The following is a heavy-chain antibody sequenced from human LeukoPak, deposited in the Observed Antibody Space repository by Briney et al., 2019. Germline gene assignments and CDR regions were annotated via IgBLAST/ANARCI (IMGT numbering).Heavy chain of an antibody. Sequence: GGSLRLSCAASGFTFNNYWMHWVRQTPGKGLVWVSRISTDGTTTNYADSVKGRFTISRDNAKNTLYLQMNSLKTEDTAVYYYTRVPVAGTKAPFDYWGQGTLVTVSS. V-gene: IGHV3-74*01. CDR1: GFTFNNYW. J-gene: IGHJ4*02. CDR3: TRVPVAGTKAPFDY. CDR2: ISTDGTTT. D-gene: IGHD6-19*01.